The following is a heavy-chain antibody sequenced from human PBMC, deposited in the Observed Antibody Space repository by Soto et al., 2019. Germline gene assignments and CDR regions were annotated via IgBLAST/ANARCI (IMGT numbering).Heavy chain of an antibody. Sequence: QVQLQQWGAGLLKPSETLSLTCAVYGGSFSDYYWSWIRQPPGKGLELIGEINHSGSTIYNPSIKSRVTMSVDTSKIQCSLNLTSVTAADTAMYYCARGGCSAGSCYRPFFSDWGQGTLVTVSS. CDR3: ARGGCSAGSCYRPFFSD. V-gene: IGHV4-34*02. CDR1: GGSFSDYY. CDR2: INHSGST. D-gene: IGHD2-15*01. J-gene: IGHJ4*02.